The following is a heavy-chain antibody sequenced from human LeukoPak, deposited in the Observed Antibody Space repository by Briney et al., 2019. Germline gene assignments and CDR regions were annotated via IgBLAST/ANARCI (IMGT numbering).Heavy chain of an antibody. J-gene: IGHJ4*02. V-gene: IGHV4-30-4*08. D-gene: IGHD5-24*01. Sequence: PSETLSLTCTVSGGSISSGDDYWSWIRQPPGKGLEWIGYIYYSGSTYYNPSLKSRVTISVDTSKNQFSLKLSSVTAADTAVYYCARALRWLQLPGYWGQGTLVTVSS. CDR2: IYYSGST. CDR1: GGSISSGDDY. CDR3: ARALRWLQLPGY.